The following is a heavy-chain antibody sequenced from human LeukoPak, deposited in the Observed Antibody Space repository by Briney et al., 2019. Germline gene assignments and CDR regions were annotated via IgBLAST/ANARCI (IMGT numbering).Heavy chain of an antibody. Sequence: PSETLSLTCAVYGGSFSDYYWNWIRQSTGKGLEWIGEINLRGSTTYNPSLKSRVTISLDAFKSQLSLKLSSVTAADTAVYYCARGGRYMSASWYRSVYYYMDVWGKGTTVTVSS. V-gene: IGHV4-34*01. CDR3: ARGGRYMSASWYRSVYYYMDV. CDR2: INLRGST. D-gene: IGHD6-13*01. CDR1: GGSFSDYY. J-gene: IGHJ6*03.